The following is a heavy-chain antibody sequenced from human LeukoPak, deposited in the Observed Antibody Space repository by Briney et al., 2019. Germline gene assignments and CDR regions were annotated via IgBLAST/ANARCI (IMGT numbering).Heavy chain of an antibody. CDR2: ISGSGGST. Sequence: PGGSLRLSCAASGSTFSSYAMSWVRQAPGKGLEWVSAISGSGGSTYYADSVKGRFTISRDNSKNTLYLQLNSLRAEDTAVYYCAKAEWFGELLPPYFDYWGQGTLVTVSS. CDR1: GSTFSSYA. V-gene: IGHV3-23*01. D-gene: IGHD3-10*01. CDR3: AKAEWFGELLPPYFDY. J-gene: IGHJ4*02.